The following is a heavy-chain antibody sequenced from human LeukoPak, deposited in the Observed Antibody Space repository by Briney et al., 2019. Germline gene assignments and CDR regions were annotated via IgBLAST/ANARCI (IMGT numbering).Heavy chain of an antibody. V-gene: IGHV1-8*01. CDR2: MNPNSGNT. Sequence: ASVTVSCKASGYTFTSYDINWVRQATGQGLEWMGWMNPNSGNTGYAQKFQGRVTMTRNTSISTAYMELSSLRSEDTAVYYCARGWKGHDYGDYGAWWFDPWGQGTLVTVSS. D-gene: IGHD4-17*01. J-gene: IGHJ5*02. CDR1: GYTFTSYD. CDR3: ARGWKGHDYGDYGAWWFDP.